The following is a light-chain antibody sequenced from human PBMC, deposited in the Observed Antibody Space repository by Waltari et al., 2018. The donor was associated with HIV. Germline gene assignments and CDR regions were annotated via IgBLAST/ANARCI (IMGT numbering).Light chain of an antibody. CDR3: MQATHFPRT. J-gene: IGKJ2*01. V-gene: IGKV2-24*01. CDR1: QSLLHRGGDTF. Sequence: VLTQAALASPVTVGQPASFSCRSSQSLLHRGGDTFLTWLPQRPGQPPRLLLYKVSKRFSGVPDRISGDGAGTNFTLKISRVQPDDAGVYYCMQATHFPRTFGQGTKLEIK. CDR2: KVS.